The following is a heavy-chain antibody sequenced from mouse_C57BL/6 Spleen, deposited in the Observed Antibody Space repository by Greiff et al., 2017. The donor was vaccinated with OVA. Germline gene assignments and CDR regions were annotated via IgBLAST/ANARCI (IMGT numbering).Heavy chain of an antibody. V-gene: IGHV3-6*01. Sequence: EVQLQESGPGLVKPSQSLSLTCSVTGYSITSGYYWNWIRQFPGNKLEWMGNISYDGSNNYNPSLKNRISITRDTSKNQFFLKLNSVTTEDTATYYCARRYYGSSSWYFDVWGTGTTVTVSS. D-gene: IGHD1-1*01. CDR3: ARRYYGSSSWYFDV. J-gene: IGHJ1*03. CDR2: ISYDGSN. CDR1: GYSITSGYY.